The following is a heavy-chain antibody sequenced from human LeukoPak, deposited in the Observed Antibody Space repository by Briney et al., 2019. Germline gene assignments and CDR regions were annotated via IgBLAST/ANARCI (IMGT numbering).Heavy chain of an antibody. J-gene: IGHJ4*02. CDR3: ARDYSGWGRDFDY. V-gene: IGHV3-21*01. D-gene: IGHD6-19*01. Sequence: GGSLRLSCAASGFTFSSYSMNWVRQAPGKGLEWVSSISSSSSYIYYADSVKGRLTISRDNAKNSLYLQMNSLRAEDTAVYYCARDYSGWGRDFDYWGQGTLVTVSS. CDR2: ISSSSSYI. CDR1: GFTFSSYS.